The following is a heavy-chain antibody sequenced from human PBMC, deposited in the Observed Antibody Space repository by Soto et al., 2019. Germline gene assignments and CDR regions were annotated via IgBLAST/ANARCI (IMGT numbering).Heavy chain of an antibody. CDR1: GYTFIDHY. CDR3: ARDLNPFYGPESLHGVFDY. CDR2: INPANGDT. V-gene: IGHV1-2*02. D-gene: IGHD3-10*01. J-gene: IGHJ4*02. Sequence: ASVKVSCKASGYTFIDHYVHWMRQAPGQGLEWMGWINPANGDTKFAQKFQGRVTMTRDTSISTHYMELSRLTSDDPAVYYCARDLNPFYGPESLHGVFDYWGQGTLVTVSS.